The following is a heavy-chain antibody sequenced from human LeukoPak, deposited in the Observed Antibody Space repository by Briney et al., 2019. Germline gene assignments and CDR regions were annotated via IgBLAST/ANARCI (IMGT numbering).Heavy chain of an antibody. D-gene: IGHD2-2*01. CDR1: GGTFSNYV. CDR2: IIPIFGTT. Sequence: SVKVSCKASGGTFSNYVISWVRQAPGQGLEWMGGIIPIFGTTNYAQKFQGRVTITADESTSTAYMELSSLRSEDTAVYYCARDARHRYCSSTTCYRGWLDPWGQGTLVTVSS. V-gene: IGHV1-69*13. J-gene: IGHJ5*02. CDR3: ARDARHRYCSSTTCYRGWLDP.